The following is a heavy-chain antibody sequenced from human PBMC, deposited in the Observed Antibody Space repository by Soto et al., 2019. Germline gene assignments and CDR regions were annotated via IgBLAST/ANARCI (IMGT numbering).Heavy chain of an antibody. CDR2: IWYDGSNK. D-gene: IGHD3-3*01. J-gene: IGHJ6*02. CDR1: GFTFSSYG. CDR3: ARNIEYYDFWSGYYRDYYYGMDV. Sequence: HVQLVESGGGVVQPGRSLRLSCAASGFTFSSYGMHWVRQAPGKGLEWVAVIWYDGSNKYYAESVKGRFTISRDNSKNTLYLQMNSLSAEDTAVYYCARNIEYYDFWSGYYRDYYYGMDVWGQGTTVTVSS. V-gene: IGHV3-33*01.